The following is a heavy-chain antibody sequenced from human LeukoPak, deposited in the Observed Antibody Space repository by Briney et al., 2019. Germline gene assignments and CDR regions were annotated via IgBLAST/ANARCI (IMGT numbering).Heavy chain of an antibody. CDR1: GFTFSNAW. D-gene: IGHD4-23*01. Sequence: GGSLRLSCAASGFTFSNAWMSWVRQAPGKGLEWVGRIKSKTDGGTTDYAAPVKGRFTISRDDSKNTLYLQMNSLRAEDTAVYYCAKDLGNGGNFDYWGQGTLVTVSS. V-gene: IGHV3-15*01. J-gene: IGHJ4*02. CDR2: IKSKTDGGTT. CDR3: AKDLGNGGNFDY.